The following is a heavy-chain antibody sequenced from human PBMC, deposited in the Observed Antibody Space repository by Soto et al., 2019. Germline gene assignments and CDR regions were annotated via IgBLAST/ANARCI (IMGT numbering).Heavy chain of an antibody. Sequence: GSLRLSCAASGFTFSSYGMHWVRQAPGKGLEWVAVISYDGSNKYYADSVKGRFTISRDNSKNTLYLQMNSLRAEDTAVYYCAKVQQFGVVTPPTFDYWGQGTLVTVSS. V-gene: IGHV3-30*18. CDR1: GFTFSSYG. CDR3: AKVQQFGVVTPPTFDY. CDR2: ISYDGSNK. D-gene: IGHD3-3*01. J-gene: IGHJ4*02.